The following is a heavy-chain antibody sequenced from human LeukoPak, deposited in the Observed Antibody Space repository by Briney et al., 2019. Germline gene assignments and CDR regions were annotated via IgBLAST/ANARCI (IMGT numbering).Heavy chain of an antibody. D-gene: IGHD5-18*01. V-gene: IGHV1-24*01. CDR1: GYTLTELS. CDR2: FDPEDGET. J-gene: IGHJ4*02. Sequence: GASVKVSCKVSGYTLTELSMRWVRQAPGKGLEWMGGFDPEDGETIYAQKFQGRVTMTEDTSTDTAYMELSSLRSEDTAVYYCATGSLGYSYALFDYWGQGTLVTVSS. CDR3: ATGSLGYSYALFDY.